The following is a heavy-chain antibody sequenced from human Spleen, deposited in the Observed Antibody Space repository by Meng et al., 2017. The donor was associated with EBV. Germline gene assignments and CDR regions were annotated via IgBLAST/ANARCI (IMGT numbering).Heavy chain of an antibody. CDR1: GCSIRSSKW. D-gene: IGHD3-16*01. V-gene: IGHV4-4*02. CDR2: IYHSGRT. Sequence: QAQLEGSGPGLVKPSWTRALSCVVNGCSIRSSKWWSWVGQPPGKGLEWIGEIYHSGRTNHNPALKSRVPISVDNSKSQFSLKLGSVTAADTAVYYCASGGGVYALGDYWGQGTLVTVSS. CDR3: ASGGGVYALGDY. J-gene: IGHJ4*02.